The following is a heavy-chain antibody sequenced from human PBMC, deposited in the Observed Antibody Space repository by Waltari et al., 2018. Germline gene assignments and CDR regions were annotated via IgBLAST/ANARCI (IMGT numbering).Heavy chain of an antibody. Sequence: QVQLQQWGAGLSKPSETLSLTCAVYGGSFSGYYWSWIRQPPGKGLEWIGEINHSGSTNYNPSLKSRVTISVDTSKNQFSLKLSSVTAADTAVYYCARDNIVGATGIDYWGQGTLVTVSS. CDR2: INHSGST. J-gene: IGHJ4*02. CDR1: GGSFSGYY. CDR3: ARDNIVGATGIDY. V-gene: IGHV4-34*01. D-gene: IGHD1-26*01.